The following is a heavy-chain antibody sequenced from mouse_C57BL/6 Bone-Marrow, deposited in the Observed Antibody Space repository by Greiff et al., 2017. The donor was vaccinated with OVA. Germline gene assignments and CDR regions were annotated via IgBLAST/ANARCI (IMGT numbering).Heavy chain of an antibody. D-gene: IGHD1-1*01. CDR3: AREGITTVVEDYFDY. Sequence: VQLKQSGPELVKPGASVKISCKASGYTFTDYYMNWVKQSHGKSLEWIGDINPNNGGTSYNQKFKGKATLTVDKSSSTAYMELRSLTSEDSAVYYCAREGITTVVEDYFDYWGQGTTLTVSS. CDR1: GYTFTDYY. CDR2: INPNNGGT. V-gene: IGHV1-26*01. J-gene: IGHJ2*01.